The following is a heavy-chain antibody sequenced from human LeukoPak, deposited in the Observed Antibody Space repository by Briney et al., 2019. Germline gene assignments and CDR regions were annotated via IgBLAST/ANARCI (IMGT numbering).Heavy chain of an antibody. Sequence: ASVKVSCKASGYTFTGYYMHWVRQAPGQGLEWMGWINPNSGGTNYAQKLQGRVTMTTDTSTSTAYMELRSLRSDDTAVYYCARDEWLVRGWFDPWGQGTLVTVSS. CDR2: INPNSGGT. CDR1: GYTFTGYY. CDR3: ARDEWLVRGWFDP. D-gene: IGHD6-19*01. V-gene: IGHV1-2*02. J-gene: IGHJ5*02.